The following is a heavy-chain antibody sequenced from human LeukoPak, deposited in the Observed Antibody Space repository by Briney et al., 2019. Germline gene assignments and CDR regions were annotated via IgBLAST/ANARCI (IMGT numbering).Heavy chain of an antibody. V-gene: IGHV3-49*03. Sequence: PGGSLRLSCAGSGFTFSSYWMSWFRQAPGKGLEWVGFIRSKAYGGTTEYAASVKGRFTISRDDSKSIAYLQMNSLKTEDTAVYYCTRDLGVMVASPHYYYYMDVWGKGTTVTVSS. D-gene: IGHD3-16*01. J-gene: IGHJ6*03. CDR1: GFTFSSYW. CDR3: TRDLGVMVASPHYYYYMDV. CDR2: IRSKAYGGTT.